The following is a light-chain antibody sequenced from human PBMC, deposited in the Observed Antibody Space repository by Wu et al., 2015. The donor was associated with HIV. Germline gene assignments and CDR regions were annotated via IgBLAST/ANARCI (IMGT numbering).Light chain of an antibody. Sequence: EIVMTQSPATMSVSPGERATLSCRASQSVSSNLAWYQQKPGQAPRLLIFDASTRATGIPARFSGSGPGTEFTLSISSLQSEDFAVYYCQQYSTWITFGGGTKVEIK. J-gene: IGKJ4*01. V-gene: IGKV3-15*01. CDR2: DAS. CDR3: QQYSTWIT. CDR1: QSVSSN.